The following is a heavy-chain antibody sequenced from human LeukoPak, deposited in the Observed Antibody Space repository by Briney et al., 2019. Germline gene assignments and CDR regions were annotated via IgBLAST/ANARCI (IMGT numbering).Heavy chain of an antibody. V-gene: IGHV5-51*01. J-gene: IGHJ4*02. D-gene: IGHD6-6*01. CDR3: ARQSRTITARPFDY. CDR2: VYPGDSDT. CDR1: GYSFTTYW. Sequence: GESLKISCKTSGYSFTTYWIGWVRQMPGKGLEWMAIVYPGDSDTLYNPSFQGQVTISADKSISTVYLQWSSLKASDTAMYYCARQSRTITARPFDYWGQGTLVTVSS.